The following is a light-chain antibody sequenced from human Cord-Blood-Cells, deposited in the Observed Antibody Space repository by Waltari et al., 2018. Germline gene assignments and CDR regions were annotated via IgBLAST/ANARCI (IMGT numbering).Light chain of an antibody. Sequence: QSALTQPASVSGSPGQSITISCTGTSSDVGGYNYVSWYQQHTGKAPKLLIYEVSNRPSGVSNRFSGSKSGNTASLTISGLQAEYEADYYCSSYTSSSTPYYVYGTGTKVTVL. V-gene: IGLV2-14*01. CDR1: SSDVGGYNY. J-gene: IGLJ1*01. CDR2: EVS. CDR3: SSYTSSSTPYYV.